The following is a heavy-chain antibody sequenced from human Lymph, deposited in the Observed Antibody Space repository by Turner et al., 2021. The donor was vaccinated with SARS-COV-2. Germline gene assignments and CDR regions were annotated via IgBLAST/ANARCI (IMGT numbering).Heavy chain of an antibody. CDR2: IYSDGTT. V-gene: IGHV3-53*02. Sequence: EMLLVETGGGLIQPGGSLRLSCAASGLIVSRNYMNCVRQDKGKGLEWVLVIYSDGTTYYADSVKGRFTISRDNSKNTLYLQMNSLRVEDTAVYYGARDLGTYGMDVWGQGTTVTVSS. J-gene: IGHJ6*02. CDR3: ARDLGTYGMDV. CDR1: GLIVSRNY. D-gene: IGHD6-13*01.